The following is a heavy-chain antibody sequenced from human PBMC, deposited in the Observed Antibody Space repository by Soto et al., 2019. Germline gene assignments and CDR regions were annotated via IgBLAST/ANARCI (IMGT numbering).Heavy chain of an antibody. D-gene: IGHD3-22*01. V-gene: IGHV4-59*01. CDR3: ARSSGYATPLDQ. CDR1: GGSMNTFY. CDR2: IYFRGTT. Sequence: QVQLQESGPGLVKPSETLSLTCTVSGGSMNTFYWSWVRQSPGKGLEWIGYIYFRGTTHYHPSLQSRVSISIDTSQNQFSLKLNSMTTADTAVYYCARSSGYATPLDQWGKGTLVTVSS. J-gene: IGHJ4*02.